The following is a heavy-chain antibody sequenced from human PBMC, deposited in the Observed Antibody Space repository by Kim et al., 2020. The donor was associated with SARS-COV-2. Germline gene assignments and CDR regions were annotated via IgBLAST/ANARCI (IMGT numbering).Heavy chain of an antibody. Sequence: GGSLRLSCAASGFTFSSYGMHWVRQAPGKGLEWVAVISYDGSNKYYADSVKGRFTISRDNSKNTLYLQMNSLRAEDTAVYYCAKGIITMVRGVIPPGWANYYGMDVWGQGTTVTVSS. V-gene: IGHV3-30*18. D-gene: IGHD3-10*01. CDR2: ISYDGSNK. J-gene: IGHJ6*02. CDR3: AKGIITMVRGVIPPGWANYYGMDV. CDR1: GFTFSSYG.